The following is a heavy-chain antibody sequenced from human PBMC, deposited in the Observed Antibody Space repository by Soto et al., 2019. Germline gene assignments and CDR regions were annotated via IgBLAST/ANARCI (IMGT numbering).Heavy chain of an antibody. D-gene: IGHD3-22*01. CDR2: IYYSGST. CDR3: ARRLYYDSSGFEGGGMDV. Sequence: SETLSITCTVSGGSISSRSYYWGWIRQPPGKGLEWIGSIYYSGSTYYNPSLKSRVTISVDTSKNQFSLKLSSVTAADTAVYYCARRLYYDSSGFEGGGMDVWGQGTTVT. V-gene: IGHV4-39*01. CDR1: GGSISSRSYY. J-gene: IGHJ6*02.